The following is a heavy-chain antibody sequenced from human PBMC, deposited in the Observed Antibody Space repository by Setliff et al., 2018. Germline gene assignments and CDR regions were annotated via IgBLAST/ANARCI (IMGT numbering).Heavy chain of an antibody. CDR2: MNPNSGNT. D-gene: IGHD6-13*01. Sequence: ASVKVSCKASGYTFTSYDINWVRQATGQGLEWMGWMNPNSGNTGYAQKFQGRVTMTRNTLYLQMNSLRAEDTAVYYCAKGLRIAAAWGQGTLVTVSS. V-gene: IGHV1-8*01. CDR1: GYTFTSYD. J-gene: IGHJ4*02. CDR3: AKGLRIAAA.